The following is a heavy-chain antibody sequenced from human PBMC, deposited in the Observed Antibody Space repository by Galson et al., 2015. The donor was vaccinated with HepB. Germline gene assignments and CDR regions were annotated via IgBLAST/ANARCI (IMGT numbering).Heavy chain of an antibody. CDR3: ARDRYEAYFDY. Sequence: SLRLSCAASGFTFSSYALHWVRQAPGKGLEWVAVISYDGSNKYYEDSVKGRFTISRDNSKNTLYLQMNSLRAEDTAVYYCARDRYEAYFDYWGQGTLVTVSS. CDR2: ISYDGSNK. CDR1: GFTFSSYA. V-gene: IGHV3-30-3*01. J-gene: IGHJ4*02. D-gene: IGHD1-1*01.